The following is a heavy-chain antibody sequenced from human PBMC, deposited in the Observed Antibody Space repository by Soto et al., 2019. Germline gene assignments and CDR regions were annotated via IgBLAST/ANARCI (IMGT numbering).Heavy chain of an antibody. Sequence: QGHLVQSGAEVKKPGTSVKVSCKASGYTFTRYGISWVRQAPGQGLEWMGWISGYTGDTNYAQNLQGRVTMTIDTSTSTAYMELRSLTSDDTAVYYCAKNGQPPYYYYGLDVWGQGTTVTVSS. CDR1: GYTFTRYG. D-gene: IGHD2-8*01. V-gene: IGHV1-18*01. J-gene: IGHJ6*02. CDR3: AKNGQPPYYYYGLDV. CDR2: ISGYTGDT.